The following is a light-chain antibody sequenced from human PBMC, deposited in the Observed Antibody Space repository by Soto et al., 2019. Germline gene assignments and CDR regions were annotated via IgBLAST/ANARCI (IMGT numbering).Light chain of an antibody. CDR3: QQSYTTPFT. J-gene: IGKJ3*01. V-gene: IGKV1-39*01. Sequence: DIQMTQSPSSLSASVGDRVTITWRASQSIRSYLNWYQQKPEKAPELLIYEASSLQSGVPSRFSGSGSGTDFTLTISSLQPEDFATYYCQQSYTTPFTFGPGTKVDIK. CDR2: EAS. CDR1: QSIRSY.